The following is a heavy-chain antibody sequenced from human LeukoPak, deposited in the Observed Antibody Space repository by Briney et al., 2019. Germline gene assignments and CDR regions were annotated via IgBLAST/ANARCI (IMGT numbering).Heavy chain of an antibody. J-gene: IGHJ5*02. D-gene: IGHD2-2*01. CDR2: SSAYNGNT. CDR3: ARSQKIGSPAAIFRYGRGGWFDP. V-gene: IGHV1-18*01. CDR1: GYTFTSYG. Sequence: ASVKVSCKASGYTFTSYGISWVRQALGQGLEWMGWSSAYNGNTNYAQKLQGRVTMTTDTSTSTACMELRSLRSDDTAVYYCARSQKIGSPAAIFRYGRGGWFDPWGQGTLVTVSS.